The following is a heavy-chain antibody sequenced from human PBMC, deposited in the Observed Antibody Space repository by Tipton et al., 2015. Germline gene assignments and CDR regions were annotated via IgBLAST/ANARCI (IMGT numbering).Heavy chain of an antibody. CDR3: ARDHRIAVAGRRSAPPRYYYYGLDV. Sequence: SLRLSCAASGFTFSDHDMNWIRRAPGKGLEWVSYISRSGGTTYYADSVKGRFTVSRDNAKKSLYLQMNSLRAEDTAVYYCARDHRIAVAGRRSAPPRYYYYGLDVWGQGTTVTVSS. J-gene: IGHJ6*02. D-gene: IGHD6-19*01. CDR2: ISRSGGTT. CDR1: GFTFSDHD. V-gene: IGHV3-11*01.